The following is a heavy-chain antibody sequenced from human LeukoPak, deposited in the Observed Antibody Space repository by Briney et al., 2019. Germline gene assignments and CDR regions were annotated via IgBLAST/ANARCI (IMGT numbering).Heavy chain of an antibody. Sequence: GGSLRLSCAASGFTFDDYAMHWVRQAPGKGLEWVSGISWNSGSIGYADSVKGRFTISRDNAKNSLYLQMNSLRAEDTALYYCAKGSWEQRLVRENAFDIWGQGTMVTVSS. CDR3: AKGSWEQRLVRENAFDI. D-gene: IGHD6-19*01. J-gene: IGHJ3*02. V-gene: IGHV3-9*01. CDR1: GFTFDDYA. CDR2: ISWNSGSI.